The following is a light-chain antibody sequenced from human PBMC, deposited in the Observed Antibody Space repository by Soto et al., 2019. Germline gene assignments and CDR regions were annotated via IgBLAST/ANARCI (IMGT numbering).Light chain of an antibody. V-gene: IGKV3-20*01. J-gene: IGKJ4*01. CDR2: GAS. Sequence: EIVLTQSPGTLSLSPGERATLSCRASQSVSSSYLAWYQQKPGQAPRLLIYGASSSATGIPDRFSGSGSGTDFTLLISRLEPEDFAVYYCQQYGSSSPCTFGGGTKVEIK. CDR3: QQYGSSSPCT. CDR1: QSVSSSY.